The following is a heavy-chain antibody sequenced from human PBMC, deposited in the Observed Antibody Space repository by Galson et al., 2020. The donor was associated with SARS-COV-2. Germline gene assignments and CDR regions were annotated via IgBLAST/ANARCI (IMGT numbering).Heavy chain of an antibody. CDR3: AIGDMGNDYFDY. J-gene: IGHJ4*02. Sequence: GGSLRLSCAASGFTFSSYWMHWVRQAPGKGLVWVSRIYSEGSSTTYADSVQGRFTISGDNAKNTLYLQMNSLRAEDTAVYYCAIGDMGNDYFDYWGQGTLVSVSS. D-gene: IGHD7-27*01. CDR1: GFTFSSYW. V-gene: IGHV3-74*01. CDR2: IYSEGSST.